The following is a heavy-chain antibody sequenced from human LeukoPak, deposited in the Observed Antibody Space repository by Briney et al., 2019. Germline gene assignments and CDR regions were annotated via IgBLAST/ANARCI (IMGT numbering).Heavy chain of an antibody. D-gene: IGHD6-6*01. J-gene: IGHJ6*02. CDR3: ARGRGAARSRSYYYGMDV. Sequence: SETLSLTCTVSGGSISSYYWNWIRQPAGKGLEWIGRVYSSGSTNYNPSLKSRVTISVDTSKIQFSLKLTSVTAADTAVYYCARGRGAARSRSYYYGMDVWGQGTTVTVSS. CDR2: VYSSGST. CDR1: GGSISSYY. V-gene: IGHV4-4*07.